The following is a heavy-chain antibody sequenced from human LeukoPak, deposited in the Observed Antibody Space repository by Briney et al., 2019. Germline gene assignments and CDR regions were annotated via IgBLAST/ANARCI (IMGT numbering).Heavy chain of an antibody. D-gene: IGHD3-10*01. CDR1: GYTFTGYY. Sequence: GASVKVACKASGYTFTGYYMHWVRQAAGQGLEWMGWINPNSGGTNYAQKFQGRVTMTRDTSISTAYMELSRLRSDDTAVYYCARVSGYYGSGSYYKDFDYWGQGTLVTVSS. J-gene: IGHJ4*02. CDR2: INPNSGGT. CDR3: ARVSGYYGSGSYYKDFDY. V-gene: IGHV1-2*02.